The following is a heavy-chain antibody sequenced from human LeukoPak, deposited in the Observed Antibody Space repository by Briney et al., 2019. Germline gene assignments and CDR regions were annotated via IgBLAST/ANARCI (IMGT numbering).Heavy chain of an antibody. J-gene: IGHJ1*01. Sequence: SETLSLTCTVSGGSVSSGSYYWSWIRQPPGKGLEWIGCIYYSGSTNYNPSLKSRVTIAVDTSKNQFSLKLSSVTAADTAVYYCASTSAAMGRYFQHWGQGTLVTVSS. CDR3: ASTSAAMGRYFQH. CDR2: IYYSGST. D-gene: IGHD2-2*01. CDR1: GGSVSSGSYY. V-gene: IGHV4-61*01.